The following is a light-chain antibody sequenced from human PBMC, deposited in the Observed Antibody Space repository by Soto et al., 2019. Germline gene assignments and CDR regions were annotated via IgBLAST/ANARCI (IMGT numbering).Light chain of an antibody. CDR3: QSYDSGLSGVV. J-gene: IGLJ2*01. Sequence: QSVLTQPPSVSGAPGQRVTISCTGSSSNIEAGFDVNWYKQFPGTAPKLLIYNNNNRPSGVPDRFSGSKSDTSAFLAITGLQSEDEADYYCQSYDSGLSGVVFGGGTKLTVL. CDR1: SSNIEAGFD. V-gene: IGLV1-40*01. CDR2: NNN.